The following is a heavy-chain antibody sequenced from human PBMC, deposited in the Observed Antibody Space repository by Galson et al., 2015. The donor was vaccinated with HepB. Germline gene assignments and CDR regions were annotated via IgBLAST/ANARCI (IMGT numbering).Heavy chain of an antibody. D-gene: IGHD3-10*01. V-gene: IGHV3-30*18. CDR2: VAHDGTVQ. CDR1: GFVFSEYG. Sequence: LSCAASGFVFSEYGMHRVRQPPGKALEWVAVVAHDGTVQYYADSVKGRFTVSRDNSKNTMYLQLNSPRPEDAGLYYCAKEPGPRASPWYFDLWGRGALVTVSS. CDR3: AKEPGPRASPWYFDL. J-gene: IGHJ2*01.